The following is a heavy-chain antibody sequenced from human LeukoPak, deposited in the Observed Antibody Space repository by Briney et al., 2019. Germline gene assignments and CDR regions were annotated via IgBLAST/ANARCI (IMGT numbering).Heavy chain of an antibody. J-gene: IGHJ4*02. CDR1: GGSISSYY. D-gene: IGHD3-22*01. Sequence: PSETLSLTCTVSGGSISSYYWSWIRQPPGKGLEWIGYIYYSGSTNYNPSLKSRVTISVDTSKNQFSLKLSSVTAADTAVCYCALYYYDSSGYYPWWGQGTLVTVSS. CDR2: IYYSGST. CDR3: ALYYYDSSGYYPW. V-gene: IGHV4-59*01.